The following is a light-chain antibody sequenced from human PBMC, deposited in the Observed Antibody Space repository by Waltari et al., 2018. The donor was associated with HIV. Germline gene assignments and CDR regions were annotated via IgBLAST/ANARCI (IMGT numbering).Light chain of an antibody. V-gene: IGLV3-21*04. Sequence: SYVLTQPPSVSVAPGKTATITCGGNHIGSKTVHWCQQRPGQAPVLVIYNDSDRPSGSPERFSGSNSGNTATLTSTRVEAGDEADYYCQVWDSSSDHVVFGGGTKLTVL. CDR2: NDS. CDR3: QVWDSSSDHVV. J-gene: IGLJ2*01. CDR1: HIGSKT.